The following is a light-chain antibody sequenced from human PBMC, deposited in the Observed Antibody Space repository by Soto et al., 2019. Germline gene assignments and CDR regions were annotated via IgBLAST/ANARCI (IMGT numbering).Light chain of an antibody. CDR3: QSYDSSNPV. J-gene: IGLJ2*01. CDR1: RGSIASNY. CDR2: EDN. V-gene: IGLV6-57*01. Sequence: NFMLTQPHSVSETPGKTVTISCTRSRGSIASNYVQWYQQRPGSSPTTVIYEDNQRPSGVPDRFSGSIDSSSNSASLTISGLKTADEADYYCQSYDSSNPVFGGGNQMTVL.